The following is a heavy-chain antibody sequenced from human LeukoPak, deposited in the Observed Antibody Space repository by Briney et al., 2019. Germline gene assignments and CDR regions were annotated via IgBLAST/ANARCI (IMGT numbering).Heavy chain of an antibody. Sequence: GGSLRLSCAASGFTFSSYGMSWARQAPGKGLEWVSAISGSGVSTHYADSVKGRFTIPSDNSKNTLYLQMNSLRAEDTAVYYCAKDLISNYDILTGYYDEGIDYWGQGTLVTVSS. CDR1: GFTFSSYG. J-gene: IGHJ4*02. CDR2: ISGSGVST. D-gene: IGHD3-9*01. V-gene: IGHV3-23*01. CDR3: AKDLISNYDILTGYYDEGIDY.